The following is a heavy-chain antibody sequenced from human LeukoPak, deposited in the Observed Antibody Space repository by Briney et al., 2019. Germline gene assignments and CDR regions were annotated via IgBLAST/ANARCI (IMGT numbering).Heavy chain of an antibody. V-gene: IGHV1-24*01. CDR1: GYTLTELS. D-gene: IGHD4-17*01. Sequence: GASVKVSCKVSGYTLTELSMHWVRQAPGKGLEWMGGFDPEDGETIYAQKFQGRLTITTDESTSTAYMELSSLRSDDTAVYFCARTSRHDYGEYAALDAFDIWGQGTPVTVSS. CDR3: ARTSRHDYGEYAALDAFDI. J-gene: IGHJ3*02. CDR2: FDPEDGET.